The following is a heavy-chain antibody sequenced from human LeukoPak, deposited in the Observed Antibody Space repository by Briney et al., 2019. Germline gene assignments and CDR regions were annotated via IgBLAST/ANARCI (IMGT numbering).Heavy chain of an antibody. D-gene: IGHD2-15*01. CDR2: IKQDGSEK. CDR1: GFTFSSYW. V-gene: IGHV3-7*01. Sequence: PGGSLRLSCAASGFTFSSYWMNWVRQAPGKGLEWVANIKQDGSEKYYVDSVKGRFTISRDNAKNSLYLQMNSLRAEDTAVYCCARVSPYCSGGSCYYKTGYFDYRGQGTLVTVSS. J-gene: IGHJ4*02. CDR3: ARVSPYCSGGSCYYKTGYFDY.